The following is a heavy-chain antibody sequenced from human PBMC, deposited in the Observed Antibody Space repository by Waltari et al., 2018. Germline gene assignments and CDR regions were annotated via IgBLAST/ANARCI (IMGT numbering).Heavy chain of an antibody. D-gene: IGHD6-6*01. J-gene: IGHJ4*02. CDR2: ISGSGGIK. CDR3: AKDSHTTSSEGHFDY. Sequence: EVQLVESGGGLVQPGGSLRLSCAASGFTFSSYAMTWVRQAPGEGLEWVSGISGSGGIKYYADSVKGRFSIARDSSKNTVYLQMNSLRAEDTAVYYCAKDSHTTSSEGHFDYWGQGTVVTVSS. CDR1: GFTFSSYA. V-gene: IGHV3-23*04.